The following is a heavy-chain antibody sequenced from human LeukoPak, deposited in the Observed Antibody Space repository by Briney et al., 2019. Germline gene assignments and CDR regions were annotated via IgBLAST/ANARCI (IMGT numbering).Heavy chain of an antibody. D-gene: IGHD3-22*01. Sequence: SEALSLTCIDSGGSLSSGRYYWRWLRPPAGKGLEWIGRIYTSGSTNYNPSLKSRVTISVDTSKNQFSLKPSSVTAADTAVYYCARDDDCYDSSGYYSWGQGTMVTVSS. V-gene: IGHV4-61*02. CDR1: GGSLSSGRYY. CDR2: IYTSGST. J-gene: IGHJ4*02. CDR3: ARDDDCYDSSGYYS.